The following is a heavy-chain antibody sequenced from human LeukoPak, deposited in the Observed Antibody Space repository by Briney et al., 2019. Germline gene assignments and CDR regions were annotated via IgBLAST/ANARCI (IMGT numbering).Heavy chain of an antibody. CDR2: INHSGST. D-gene: IGHD7-27*01. CDR1: GGSFSGYY. Sequence: SETLSLTCAVYGGSFSGYYWSWIRQPPGKGLEWIGEINHSGSTNYNPSLKSRVTISVDTSKNQFSLKLSSVTAADTAVYYCARVLGTFFDYWGQGTLVTVSS. V-gene: IGHV4-34*01. J-gene: IGHJ4*02. CDR3: ARVLGTFFDY.